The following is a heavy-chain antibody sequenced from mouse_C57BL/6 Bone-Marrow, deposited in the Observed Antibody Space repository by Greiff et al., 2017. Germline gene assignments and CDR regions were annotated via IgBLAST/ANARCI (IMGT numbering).Heavy chain of an antibody. CDR3: ARQGYSNYWYFDV. J-gene: IGHJ1*03. D-gene: IGHD2-5*01. Sequence: EVLLVESGGGLVQPGESLKLSCESNDYEFPSHDMSWVRKTPEQRLELVAAINSDGGSTYYPHTMERRFIISRDTTKTTLYLQLSSLRSEETALYYCARQGYSNYWYFDVWGTGTTVTVSS. CDR1: DYEFPSHD. CDR2: INSDGGST. V-gene: IGHV5-2*01.